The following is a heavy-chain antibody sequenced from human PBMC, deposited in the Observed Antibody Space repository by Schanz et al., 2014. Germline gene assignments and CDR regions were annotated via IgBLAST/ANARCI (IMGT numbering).Heavy chain of an antibody. CDR1: GITLSGYG. D-gene: IGHD6-13*01. J-gene: IGHJ4*02. CDR2: ISFDGRNT. CDR3: AKEKEEVAADGSFFDY. V-gene: IGHV3-30*18. Sequence: ESGGGVVQPGRSLRLSCAASGITLSGYGLHWVRQAPGKGLEWVGFISFDGRNTVYADSVKGRFTISRDNSNNTVFLQMNSLRAEDTAVYYCAKEKEEVAADGSFFDYWGQGTLVTISS.